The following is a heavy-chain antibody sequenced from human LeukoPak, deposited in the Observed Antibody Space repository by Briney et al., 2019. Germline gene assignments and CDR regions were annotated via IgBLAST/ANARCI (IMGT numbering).Heavy chain of an antibody. Sequence: SETLSLTCTVSGGSISSSSYYWSWIRQPPGKGLEWIGEINHSGSTNYNPSLKSRVTISVDTSKNQFSLKLSSVTAADTAVYYCARKVRLLWFGELRNNWFDPWGQGTLVTVSS. CDR1: GGSISSSSYY. CDR2: INHSGST. V-gene: IGHV4-39*07. D-gene: IGHD3-10*01. CDR3: ARKVRLLWFGELRNNWFDP. J-gene: IGHJ5*02.